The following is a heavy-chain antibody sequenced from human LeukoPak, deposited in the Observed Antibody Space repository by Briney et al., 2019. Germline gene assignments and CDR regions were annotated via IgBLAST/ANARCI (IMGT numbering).Heavy chain of an antibody. D-gene: IGHD6-13*01. J-gene: IGHJ3*02. CDR3: AKGVWYVLSDAFDI. V-gene: IGHV3-9*01. Sequence: PGGSLRLSCAAYRFTFDDFAMHWDRQAPGKGLEWVSGTSWNRGSIGYADSVKGRFTISRDTAKTSLYLQMSSLRAEDTALCYCAKGVWYVLSDAFDIWGQGTVDTISS. CDR1: RFTFDDFA. CDR2: TSWNRGSI.